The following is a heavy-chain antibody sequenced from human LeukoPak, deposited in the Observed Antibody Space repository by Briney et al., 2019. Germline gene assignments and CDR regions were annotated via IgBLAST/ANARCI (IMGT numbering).Heavy chain of an antibody. J-gene: IGHJ6*02. Sequence: GGSLRLSCAASGFAVSSNYMSWVRQTPGKGLEWVSVIYSGGSTYYADSVKGRFTISRDNSKNTLYLQMNSLRAEDTAVYYCAKGAARDGMDVWGQGTTVTVSS. D-gene: IGHD5-18*01. CDR3: AKGAARDGMDV. CDR2: IYSGGST. V-gene: IGHV3-53*01. CDR1: GFAVSSNY.